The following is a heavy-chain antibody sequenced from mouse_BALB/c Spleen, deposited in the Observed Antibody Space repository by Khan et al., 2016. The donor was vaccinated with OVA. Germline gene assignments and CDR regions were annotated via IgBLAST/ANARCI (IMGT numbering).Heavy chain of an antibody. CDR2: FYPYPGGGHT. CDR3: ARWATWFFDV. V-gene: IGHV1-63*02. CDR1: GYTFTNYW. Sequence: VQLQESGAQLVRPGTSVKISCKASGYTFTNYWFGWLKQRPGLGLEWFGDFYPYPGGGHTNYNERYKAKSLLTTDTSSHTAYMSLSSLTSEDSAVYYYARWATWFFDVWGAGTTVTVSS. D-gene: IGHD3-1*01. J-gene: IGHJ1*01.